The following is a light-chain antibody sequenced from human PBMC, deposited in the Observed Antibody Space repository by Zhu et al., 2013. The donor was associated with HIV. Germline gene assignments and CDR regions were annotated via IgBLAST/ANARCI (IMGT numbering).Light chain of an antibody. Sequence: EILLTQSPGTLSLAPGDTAILSCRASQSIRSNYLAWYQQKPGQPPRLLIYGASTRATGVPDRFSGSGSGPDFTLTISRLEPEDFAVYHCQYSPSALYTFGQGTKLDVK. CDR3: QYSPSALYT. CDR2: GAS. CDR1: QSIRSNY. V-gene: IGKV3-20*01. J-gene: IGKJ2*01.